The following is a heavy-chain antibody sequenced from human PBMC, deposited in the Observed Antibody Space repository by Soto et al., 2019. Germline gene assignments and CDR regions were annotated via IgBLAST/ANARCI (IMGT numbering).Heavy chain of an antibody. J-gene: IGHJ4*02. Sequence: RLSCAASGFTFSSYAMSWVRQAPGKGLEWVSAISGSGGSTYYADSVKGRFTISRDNSKNTLYLQMNSLRAEDTAVYYCAKGYCTNGVCSWGLFDYWGQGTLVTVSS. V-gene: IGHV3-23*01. CDR2: ISGSGGST. D-gene: IGHD2-8*01. CDR3: AKGYCTNGVCSWGLFDY. CDR1: GFTFSSYA.